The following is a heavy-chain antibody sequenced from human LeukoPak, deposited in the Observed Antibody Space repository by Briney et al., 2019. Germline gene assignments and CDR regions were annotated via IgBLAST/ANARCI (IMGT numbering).Heavy chain of an antibody. CDR1: GGSLSSTTSY. Sequence: SETLSLTCTVSGGSLSSTTSYWGWIRQPPGKGLEWIGSIYYSGSTYSNPSLKSRVTISVDTSKNQFSLKPTSVTAADTAVYYCARHPQQFDAFDIWGQGTMVTVSS. CDR3: ARHPQQFDAFDI. D-gene: IGHD6-13*01. CDR2: IYYSGST. V-gene: IGHV4-39*01. J-gene: IGHJ3*02.